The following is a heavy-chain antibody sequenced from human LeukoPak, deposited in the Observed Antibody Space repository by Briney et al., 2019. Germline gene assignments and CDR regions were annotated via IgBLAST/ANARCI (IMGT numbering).Heavy chain of an antibody. CDR1: GGSISSGGYY. CDR2: IYYSGST. CDR3: ARGIYCSGGSCYSSSIQH. V-gene: IGHV4-31*03. J-gene: IGHJ1*01. D-gene: IGHD2-15*01. Sequence: SETLSLTCTVSGGSISSGGYYWSWIRQHPGKGLEWIGYIYYSGSTYYHPSLKSRVIISADTSKNQFSLNLSSVTAADTAVYYCARGIYCSGGSCYSSSIQHWGQGTLFTVSS.